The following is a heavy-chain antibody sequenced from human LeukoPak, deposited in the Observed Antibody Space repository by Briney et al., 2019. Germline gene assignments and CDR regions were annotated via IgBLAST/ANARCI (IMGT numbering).Heavy chain of an antibody. CDR2: IWYDGSNK. CDR3: ARDPGDYYGSGSSDAFDI. V-gene: IGHV3-33*01. D-gene: IGHD3-10*01. CDR1: GFTFSSYG. J-gene: IGHJ3*02. Sequence: PGGSLRLSCAASGFTFSSYGMHWVRQAPGKGLEWVAGIWYDGSNKYYADSVKGRFTISRDNSKNTLYLQMNSLRAEDTAVYYCARDPGDYYGSGSSDAFDIWGQGTMVTVSS.